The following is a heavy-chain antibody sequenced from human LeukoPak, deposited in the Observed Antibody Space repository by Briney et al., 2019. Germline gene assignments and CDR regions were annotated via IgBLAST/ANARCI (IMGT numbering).Heavy chain of an antibody. D-gene: IGHD3-3*01. CDR3: ARELESRQNDY. CDR1: GFTFSSYS. V-gene: IGHV3-48*01. CDR2: ISSSSSTI. J-gene: IGHJ4*02. Sequence: PGGSLRLSCAASGFTFSSYSMNWVRQAPGKGLEWVSYISSSSSTIYYADSVKGRFTISRDNAKNSLYLQMNSLRAEDTAVYYCARELESRQNDYWGQGTLVSVSS.